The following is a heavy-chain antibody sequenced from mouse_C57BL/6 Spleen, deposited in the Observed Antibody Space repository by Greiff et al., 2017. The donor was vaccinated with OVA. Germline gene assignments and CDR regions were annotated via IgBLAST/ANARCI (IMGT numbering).Heavy chain of an antibody. V-gene: IGHV5-17*01. CDR3: ARNWVDY. CDR2: ISSGSSTI. Sequence: EVKLVESGGGLVKPGGSLKLSCAASGITFSDYGMHWVRQAPEKGLEWVAYISSGSSTIYYADTVKGRYTISRDNAKNTLFLQMTSLRSEDTAMYYCARNWVDYWGQGTTLTVSS. J-gene: IGHJ2*01. CDR1: GITFSDYG. D-gene: IGHD4-1*01.